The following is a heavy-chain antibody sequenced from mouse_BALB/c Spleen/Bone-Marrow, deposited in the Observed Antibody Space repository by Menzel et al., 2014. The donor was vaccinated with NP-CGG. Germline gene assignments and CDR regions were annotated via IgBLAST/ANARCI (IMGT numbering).Heavy chain of an antibody. J-gene: IGHJ4*01. CDR2: IYPGNVNA. D-gene: IGHD1-1*01. V-gene: IGHV1S56*01. CDR3: ARWGTTVVDAMDY. CDR1: GYTFTSYY. Sequence: VQLQQSGPELVKPGASVRISCKASGYTFTSYYIHWVKQRPGQGLEWIGWIYPGNVNAKYNEKFKGKATLTADKSSSTAYMQLSSLTSEDSAVYFCARWGTTVVDAMDYWGQGTSVTVSS.